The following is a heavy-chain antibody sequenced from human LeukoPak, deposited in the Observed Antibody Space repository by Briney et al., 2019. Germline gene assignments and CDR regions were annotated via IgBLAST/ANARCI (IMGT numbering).Heavy chain of an antibody. CDR3: ARSMVLKSGFDP. CDR1: VFTVNSNY. V-gene: IGHV3-66*01. D-gene: IGHD3-10*01. Sequence: GGSLRLSCAPSVFTVNSNYMSWVRQAPGKGLEWVSVIYSGGSTYYADSGKGRFTISRDNSKNTLYLQMNSLRAEDTAVYYSARSMVLKSGFDPWGQGTLVTVSS. J-gene: IGHJ5*02. CDR2: IYSGGST.